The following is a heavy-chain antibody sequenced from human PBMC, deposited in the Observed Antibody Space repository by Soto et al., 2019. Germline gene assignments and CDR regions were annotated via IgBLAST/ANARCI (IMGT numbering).Heavy chain of an antibody. CDR3: AKDGRIVGAKGAFDI. D-gene: IGHD1-26*01. Sequence: EVQLVESGGGLVQPGGSLRLSCAASGFTFSDHWMHWIRQVPGEGLVWVARINTEGSETHYADSVKGRFTISRDNSKNTLYLQMNSLRAEDTAVYYCAKDGRIVGAKGAFDIWGQGTMVTVSS. V-gene: IGHV3-74*01. CDR1: GFTFSDHW. CDR2: INTEGSET. J-gene: IGHJ3*02.